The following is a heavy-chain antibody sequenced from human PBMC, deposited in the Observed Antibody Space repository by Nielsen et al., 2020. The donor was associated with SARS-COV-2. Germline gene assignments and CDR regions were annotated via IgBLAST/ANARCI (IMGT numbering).Heavy chain of an antibody. CDR1: GGSFSSGGSS. J-gene: IGHJ3*02. D-gene: IGHD3-22*01. V-gene: IGHV4-30-4*08. CDR2: RHYTGNT. Sequence: SETLSLTCSVSGGSFSSGGSSYSWIRQHPGKGLEWIGLRHYTGNTYYNPSLQSRLFISVDTSKNQFSLKLSSVTAADTALYYCARALIADAFDIWGQGTMVTVSS. CDR3: ARALIADAFDI.